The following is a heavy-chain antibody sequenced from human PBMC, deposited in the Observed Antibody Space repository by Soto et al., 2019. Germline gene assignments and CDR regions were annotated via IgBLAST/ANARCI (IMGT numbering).Heavy chain of an antibody. CDR1: GYSFTSYW. CDR3: ARLSYCSSTSCSYGDAFDI. J-gene: IGHJ3*02. Sequence: AGESLKISCKGSGYSFTSYWISWVRQMPGKGLEWMGRIDPSDSYTNYSPSFQGHVTISADKSISTAYLQWSSLKASDTAMYYCARLSYCSSTSCSYGDAFDIWGQGTMVTVSS. V-gene: IGHV5-10-1*01. D-gene: IGHD2-2*01. CDR2: IDPSDSYT.